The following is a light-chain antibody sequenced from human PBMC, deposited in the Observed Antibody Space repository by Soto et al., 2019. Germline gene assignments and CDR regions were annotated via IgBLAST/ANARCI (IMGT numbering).Light chain of an antibody. CDR3: QQSYSTPYT. V-gene: IGKV1-39*01. Sequence: QMNQSPSSLSESVGDRVTITCRASQSISSYLNWYQQKPGKAPKLLIYAASSLQSGVPSRFSGSGSGTDLTLTISSLQPEDFATYYGQQSYSTPYTFGQGTKLEIK. J-gene: IGKJ2*01. CDR1: QSISSY. CDR2: AAS.